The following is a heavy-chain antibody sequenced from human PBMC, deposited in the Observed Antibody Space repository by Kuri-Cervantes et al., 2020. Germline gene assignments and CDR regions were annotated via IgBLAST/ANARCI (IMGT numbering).Heavy chain of an antibody. CDR3: ARDVRLFDI. V-gene: IGHV3-7*01. J-gene: IGHJ3*02. Sequence: GESLKISCAASGFTFSSYWMTWVRRAPGKGLEWVANIKEDGRDKYYVDSLKGRFTISRDNAKNSLYLQMNSLRVEDTAVYYCARDVRLFDIWGQGTMVTVSS. CDR2: IKEDGRDK. CDR1: GFTFSSYW.